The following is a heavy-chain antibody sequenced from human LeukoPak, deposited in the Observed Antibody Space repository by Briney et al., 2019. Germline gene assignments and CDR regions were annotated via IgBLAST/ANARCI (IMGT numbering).Heavy chain of an antibody. CDR3: ARTLEMATISWDY. V-gene: IGHV4-4*02. CDR1: GGSISSSNW. D-gene: IGHD5-24*01. J-gene: IGHJ4*02. Sequence: PSETLSLTCAVSGGSISSSNWWSWVRQPPGKGLEWIGEIYHSGSTNYNPSLKSRVTISVDKSKNQFSLKLSSVTAADTAVYYCARTLEMATISWDYWGQGTLVTVSS. CDR2: IYHSGST.